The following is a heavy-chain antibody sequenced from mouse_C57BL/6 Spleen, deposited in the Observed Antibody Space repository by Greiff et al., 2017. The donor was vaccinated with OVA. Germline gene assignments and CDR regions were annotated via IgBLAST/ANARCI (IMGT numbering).Heavy chain of an antibody. D-gene: IGHD1-1*01. CDR3: AREGYYYGSSPYYFDY. J-gene: IGHJ2*01. Sequence: QVQLQQPGAELVKPGASVKLSCKASGYTFTSYGISWVKQRTGQGLEWIGEIYPRSGNTYYNEKFKGKATLTADKSSSTAYMELRSLTSEDSAVYFCAREGYYYGSSPYYFDYWGQGTTLTVSS. CDR2: IYPRSGNT. V-gene: IGHV1-81*01. CDR1: GYTFTSYG.